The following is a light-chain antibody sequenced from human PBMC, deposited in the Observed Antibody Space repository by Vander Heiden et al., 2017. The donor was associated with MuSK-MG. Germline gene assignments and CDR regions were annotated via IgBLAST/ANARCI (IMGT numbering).Light chain of an antibody. CDR1: QSLLHSNGYNY. CDR2: LGS. V-gene: IGKV2-28*01. CDR3: MQALQTPLT. Sequence: DIEMTQSPLSLPVTLGEPASISCRSSQSLLHSNGYNYLDWYLQKPGQSPQVLIYLGSNRASGVPDRFSGSGSCTDFTLKISRVEAEDVGVYYCMQALQTPLTFGQGTRLEIK. J-gene: IGKJ5*01.